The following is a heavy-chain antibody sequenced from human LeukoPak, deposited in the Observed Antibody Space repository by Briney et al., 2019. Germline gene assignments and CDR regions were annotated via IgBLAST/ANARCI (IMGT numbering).Heavy chain of an antibody. Sequence: PGGSLRLSCAASGFTFSSYSMNWVRQAPGKGLEWVSYISSSGSTIYYADSVKGRFTISRDNAKNSLYLQMNSLRAEDTAVYYCARVGAFCFDYWGQGTLVTVSS. CDR1: GFTFSSYS. D-gene: IGHD3-3*02. CDR2: ISSSGSTI. V-gene: IGHV3-48*04. J-gene: IGHJ4*02. CDR3: ARVGAFCFDY.